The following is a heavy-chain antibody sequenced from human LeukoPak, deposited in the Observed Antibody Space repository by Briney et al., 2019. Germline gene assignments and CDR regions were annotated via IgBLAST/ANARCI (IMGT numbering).Heavy chain of an antibody. CDR3: ARTNYYGMDV. J-gene: IGHJ6*02. CDR2: INHSGST. Sequence: SETLSLTCAVYGGSFSGYSWSWIRQPPGKGLEWIGEINHSGSTNYNPSLKSRVTISVDTSKNQFSLKLSSVTAADTAVYYCARTNYYGMDVWGQGTTVTVSS. CDR1: GGSFSGYS. V-gene: IGHV4-34*01.